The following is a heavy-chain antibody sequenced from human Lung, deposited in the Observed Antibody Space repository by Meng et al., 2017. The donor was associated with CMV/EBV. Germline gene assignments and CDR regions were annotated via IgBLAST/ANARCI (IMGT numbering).Heavy chain of an antibody. J-gene: IGHJ6*02. D-gene: IGHD1-14*01. Sequence: ASVKVSCKASGYTFTSYGISWVRQAPGQGLEWMGWISAYNGNTNYAQKLQGRVTMTTDTSTSTAYMELRSLRSDDTAVYYCARDRALAGTTLYYYYGMDVXGQGXTVTVSS. CDR1: GYTFTSYG. V-gene: IGHV1-18*01. CDR2: ISAYNGNT. CDR3: ARDRALAGTTLYYYYGMDV.